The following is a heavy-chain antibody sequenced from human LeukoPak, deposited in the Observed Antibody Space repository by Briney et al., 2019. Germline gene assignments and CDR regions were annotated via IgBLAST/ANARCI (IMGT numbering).Heavy chain of an antibody. CDR3: ARYRLLGGWYDY. Sequence: ASVKVSCKASGYTFTSYDIDWVRQATGQGLEWMGWMNPNSGNTGYAQKFQGRVTMTRNTSISTAYMELSSLRSEDTAVYYCARYRLLGGWYDYWGQGTLVTVSS. CDR2: MNPNSGNT. V-gene: IGHV1-8*01. CDR1: GYTFTSYD. D-gene: IGHD6-19*01. J-gene: IGHJ4*02.